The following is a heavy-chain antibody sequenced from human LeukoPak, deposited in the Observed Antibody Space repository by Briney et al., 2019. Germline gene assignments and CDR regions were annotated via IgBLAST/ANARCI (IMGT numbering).Heavy chain of an antibody. CDR3: ARDSSTTVTGAFDI. CDR1: GFTFSRYG. J-gene: IGHJ3*02. Sequence: GGSLRLSCGASGFTFSRYGMHWVRQAPGKGLEWVAIIWYDGSNKYYADSVKGRFTISRDNSKNTLYLQMNSLRAEDTAVYYCARDSSTTVTGAFDIWGQGTMVTVSS. V-gene: IGHV3-33*01. CDR2: IWYDGSNK. D-gene: IGHD4-17*01.